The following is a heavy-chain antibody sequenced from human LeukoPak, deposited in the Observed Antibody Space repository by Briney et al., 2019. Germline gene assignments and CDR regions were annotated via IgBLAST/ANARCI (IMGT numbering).Heavy chain of an antibody. CDR2: INPNSGGT. J-gene: IGHJ5*02. CDR3: ARDSEQLVSWFDP. D-gene: IGHD6-6*01. CDR1: GYTFTGYY. V-gene: IGHV1-2*02. Sequence: GASVKVSCKASGYTFTGYYMHWVRHAPGQGFEWMGWINPNSGGTNYAQKFQGRVTMTRDTSISTAYMELSRLRSDDTAVYYCARDSEQLVSWFDPWGQGTLVTVSS.